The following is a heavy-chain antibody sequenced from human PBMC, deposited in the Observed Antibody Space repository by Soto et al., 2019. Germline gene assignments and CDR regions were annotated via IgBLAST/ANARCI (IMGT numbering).Heavy chain of an antibody. CDR3: ARLWRGYCSGGSCYFDS. CDR2: VDYSGTT. D-gene: IGHD2-15*01. J-gene: IGHJ4*02. Sequence: QQQLQESGPGLVKPSETLSLTCTVSGGSISTSSYSWGWIRQPPGKGLEWIGNVDYSGTTYYNASLKSRVTISVDTSKNQFSLEVNSVTAADTAVYYCARLWRGYCSGGSCYFDSWGQGTLVTVSS. V-gene: IGHV4-39*01. CDR1: GGSISTSSYS.